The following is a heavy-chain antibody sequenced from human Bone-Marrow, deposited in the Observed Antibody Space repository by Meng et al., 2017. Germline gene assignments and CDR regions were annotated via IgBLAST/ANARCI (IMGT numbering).Heavy chain of an antibody. CDR3: ARDLGNSGWLNDY. V-gene: IGHV3-30*01. CDR2: ISYDGSTE. J-gene: IGHJ4*02. D-gene: IGHD6-19*01. Sequence: GGSLRFSCAASGFLFTTYAMHWVRQAPGKGLEWVAAISYDGSTEHYADTLKGRFTISRDNSKDTLYLQMNSLRVEDTAVYFCARDLGNSGWLNDYWGQGTLVTVSS. CDR1: GFLFTTYA.